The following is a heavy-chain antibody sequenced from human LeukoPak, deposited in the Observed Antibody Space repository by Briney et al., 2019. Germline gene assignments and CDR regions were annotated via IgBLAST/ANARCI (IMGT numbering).Heavy chain of an antibody. CDR3: AKSTIFYSRSYYFDY. CDR1: GFTFRDYY. J-gene: IGHJ4*02. CDR2: ISSSSDTM. D-gene: IGHD3-9*01. V-gene: IGHV3-11*01. Sequence: AGGSLRLSCAASGFTFRDYYMTWIRQAPGKGLEWVSYISSSSDTMYYADSVMGRFTISRDNAKKSLYLQMNSLRAEDTAVYYCAKSTIFYSRSYYFDYWGQGTLVTVSS.